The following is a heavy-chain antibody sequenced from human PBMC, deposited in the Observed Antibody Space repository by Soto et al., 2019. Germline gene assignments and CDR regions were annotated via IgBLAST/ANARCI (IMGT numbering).Heavy chain of an antibody. CDR3: APPAPAYYDSSGYKGGTDV. CDR1: GYTLTELS. J-gene: IGHJ6*02. CDR2: FDPEDGET. D-gene: IGHD3-22*01. Sequence: GASVKVSCKVSGYTLTELSMHWVRQAPGKGLEWMGGFDPEDGETIYAQKFQGRVTMTEDTSTDTAYMELSSLRSEDTAVYYCAPPAPAYYDSSGYKGGTDVWGQGTTVTVSS. V-gene: IGHV1-24*01.